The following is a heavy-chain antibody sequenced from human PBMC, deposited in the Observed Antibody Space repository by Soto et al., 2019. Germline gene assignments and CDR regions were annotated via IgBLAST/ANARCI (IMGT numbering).Heavy chain of an antibody. CDR2: INAGNGNT. D-gene: IGHD6-13*01. J-gene: IGHJ4*02. CDR3: ARDPNPRIAAAGIWSGAPDY. CDR1: GYTFTSYA. V-gene: IGHV1-3*01. Sequence: ASVKVSCKASGYTFTSYAMHWVRQAPGQRLEWMGWINAGNGNTKYSQKFQGRVTITADESTSTAYMELSSLRSEDTAVYYCARDPNPRIAAAGIWSGAPDYWGQGTLVTVSS.